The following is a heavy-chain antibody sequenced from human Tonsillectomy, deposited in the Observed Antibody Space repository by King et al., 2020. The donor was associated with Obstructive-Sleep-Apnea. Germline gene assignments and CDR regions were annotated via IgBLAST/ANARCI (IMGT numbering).Heavy chain of an antibody. J-gene: IGHJ4*02. CDR2: IWCDGSNK. Sequence: VQLVESGGGVVQPGRSLRLSCAASGFTFSSYGMHWVRQAPGKGLEWVAVIWCDGSNKYYADSVKGRFTISRDNSKNTLYLQMNSLRAEDTAVYYCARDKYGSGSLDYWGQGTLVTVSS. D-gene: IGHD3-10*01. CDR1: GFTFSSYG. V-gene: IGHV3-33*01. CDR3: ARDKYGSGSLDY.